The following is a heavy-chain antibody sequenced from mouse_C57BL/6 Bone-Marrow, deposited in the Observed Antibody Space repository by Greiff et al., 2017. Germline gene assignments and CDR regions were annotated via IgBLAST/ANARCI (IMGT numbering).Heavy chain of an antibody. D-gene: IGHD1-1*01. CDR3: AGYYYGRGDY. J-gene: IGHJ4*01. CDR1: GFTFSSYG. Sequence: EVQLVESGGDLVKPGGSLKLSCAVSGFTFSSYGMSWVRQTPDKRLEWVATISSGGSYTYHPDSVKGRLTISRDNAKNTLFLHMSCLMSEDTTMYYCAGYYYGRGDYWGQGTSVTVSS. CDR2: ISSGGSYT. V-gene: IGHV5-6*01.